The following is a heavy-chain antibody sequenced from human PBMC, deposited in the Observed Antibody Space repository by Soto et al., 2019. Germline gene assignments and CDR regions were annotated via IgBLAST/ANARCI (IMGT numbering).Heavy chain of an antibody. V-gene: IGHV2-70*11. CDR1: GFSLSTSGMC. CDR3: ARLLFVYSSSSGPYYYFMDV. J-gene: IGHJ6*03. CDR2: IDWDDDK. D-gene: IGHD6-6*01. Sequence: RGSGPTLVNPTQTLTLTCTFSGFSLSTSGMCVSWIRQPPGKALEWLARIDWDDDKYYSTSLKTRLTISKDTSKNQVVLTMTNMDPVGTATYYCARLLFVYSSSSGPYYYFMDVWGKGTTVTGSS.